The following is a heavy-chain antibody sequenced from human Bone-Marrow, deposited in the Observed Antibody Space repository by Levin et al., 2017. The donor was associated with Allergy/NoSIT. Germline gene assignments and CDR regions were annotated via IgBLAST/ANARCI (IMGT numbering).Heavy chain of an antibody. CDR2: IIPIFGTA. CDR1: GGTFSSYA. Sequence: ASVKVSCKASGGTFSSYAISWVRQAPGQGLEWMGGIIPIFGTANYAQKFQGRVTITADESTSTAYMELSSLRSEDTAVYYCARGPRDCSSTSCYAGGMDVWGQGTTVTVSS. J-gene: IGHJ6*02. V-gene: IGHV1-69*13. CDR3: ARGPRDCSSTSCYAGGMDV. D-gene: IGHD2-2*01.